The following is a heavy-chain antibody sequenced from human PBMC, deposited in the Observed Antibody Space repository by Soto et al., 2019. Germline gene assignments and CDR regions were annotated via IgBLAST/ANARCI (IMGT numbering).Heavy chain of an antibody. CDR1: GFTFNSFE. CDR3: ARTAYIDFLGGWYFDL. V-gene: IGHV3-48*03. D-gene: IGHD3-9*01. CDR2: ISNRDNTI. J-gene: IGHJ2*01. Sequence: EVQVVESGGDLEQPGGSLRLSCAASGFTFNSFEMNWVRQAPGKGLEWVSYISNRDNTIYYADSVRGRFTISRDIAKNSLDLQMNGLRAEDTAVYFCARTAYIDFLGGWYFDLWGRGTLVTVSS.